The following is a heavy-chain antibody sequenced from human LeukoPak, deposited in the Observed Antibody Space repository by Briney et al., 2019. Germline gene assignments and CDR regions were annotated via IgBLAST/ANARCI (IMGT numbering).Heavy chain of an antibody. Sequence: PSETLSLTCTVSGYSISRDYYWGWIRQPPGKGLEWIGYIYYSGSTNYNPSLKSRVTISVDTSKNQFSLRLSSVTAADTAVYYCARSYYYDSSGYFLFDYWGQGTLVTVSS. J-gene: IGHJ4*02. V-gene: IGHV4-59*01. D-gene: IGHD3-22*01. CDR1: GYSISRDYY. CDR3: ARSYYYDSSGYFLFDY. CDR2: IYYSGST.